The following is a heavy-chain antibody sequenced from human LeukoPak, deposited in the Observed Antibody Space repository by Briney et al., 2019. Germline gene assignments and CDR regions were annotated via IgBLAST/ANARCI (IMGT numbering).Heavy chain of an antibody. V-gene: IGHV3-7*01. CDR2: IKQDGSEK. J-gene: IGHJ3*02. CDR3: ARVFRPSLTVFIIRGAFDI. Sequence: GGSLRLSCAASGFTFNTYWMSWVRQAPGKGLEWVANIKQDGSEKYYVDSLKGRFTISRDNAKNSLYLQMNSLSVEDTAVYYCARVFRPSLTVFIIRGAFDIWGQGTMVTVSS. CDR1: GFTFNTYW. D-gene: IGHD3-3*01.